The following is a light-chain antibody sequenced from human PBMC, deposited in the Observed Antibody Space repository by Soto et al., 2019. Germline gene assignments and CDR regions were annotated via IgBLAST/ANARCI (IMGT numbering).Light chain of an antibody. CDR1: QLGGSK. V-gene: IGKV3-15*01. J-gene: IGKJ2*01. Sequence: EIVMTHAPATLSVSPGERATLSCRAIQLGGSKLAWYQQKPGQPTRLIIYGASTRATGIPARFSASGSGTEFTLTISSLESEDFAVYSCHQYNTWLMYTFGQGSTPEIK. CDR3: HQYNTWLMYT. CDR2: GAS.